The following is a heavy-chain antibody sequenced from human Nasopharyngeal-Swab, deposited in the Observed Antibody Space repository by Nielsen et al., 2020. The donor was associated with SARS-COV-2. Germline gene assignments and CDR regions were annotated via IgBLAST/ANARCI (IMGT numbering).Heavy chain of an antibody. CDR1: GFTLSSYA. D-gene: IGHD2-21*02. J-gene: IGHJ5*02. V-gene: IGHV3-30-3*01. CDR3: VRDSRKYCRNIDCYMGNWFDP. Sequence: GESLKISCAASGFTLSSYAMHWVRQAPGKGLEWVAVISHDETNKDYADSVKGRFSVSRDNSKNTVYLQMNSLRSEDTAIYYCVRDSRKYCRNIDCYMGNWFDPWGQGTLVTVSS. CDR2: ISHDETNK.